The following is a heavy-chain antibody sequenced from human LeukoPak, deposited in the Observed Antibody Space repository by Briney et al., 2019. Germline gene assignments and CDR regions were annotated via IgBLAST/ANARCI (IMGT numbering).Heavy chain of an antibody. J-gene: IGHJ4*02. CDR3: AKTRHLWFGERRDTRTDY. CDR1: GFTFRSYD. CDR2: ISGRGGST. V-gene: IGHV3-23*01. Sequence: GGSLRLSCAASGFTFRSYDMNWVRQAPGKGLEWVSAISGRGGSTSYADSVKGRFTISRDNSKNTLYLQMNGLRAEDTAVYYCAKTRHLWFGERRDTRTDYWGQGTLVTVSS. D-gene: IGHD3-10*01.